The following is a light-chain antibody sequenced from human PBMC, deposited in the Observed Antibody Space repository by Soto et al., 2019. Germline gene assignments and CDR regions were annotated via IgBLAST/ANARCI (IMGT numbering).Light chain of an antibody. CDR3: SSYTSSSTPFVV. J-gene: IGLJ2*01. CDR2: DVS. Sequence: QSALTQPASVSGSPGQSITISCTGTSSDVGGYNYVSWYQQHPGKAPKRMIYDVSNRPSGVSNRFSGSKSGNTASLTISGLQAEDEADYYCSSYTSSSTPFVVFGGGTKVTVL. CDR1: SSDVGGYNY. V-gene: IGLV2-14*01.